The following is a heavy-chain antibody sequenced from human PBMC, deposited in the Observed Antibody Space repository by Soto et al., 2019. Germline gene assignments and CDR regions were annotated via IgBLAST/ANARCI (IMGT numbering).Heavy chain of an antibody. CDR2: IRGGGGTS. CDR3: AKGGYSGYDYLFDC. J-gene: IGHJ4*02. CDR1: GFTFSSYA. D-gene: IGHD5-12*01. Sequence: GGSLKLSCAASGFTFSSYAMSWVRQAPGKGLEWVSVIRGGGGTSSYAGSVRGRFTISRDISENTLYLQMNSLRAEDTAIYYCAKGGYSGYDYLFDCWGQGTLVTVSS. V-gene: IGHV3-23*01.